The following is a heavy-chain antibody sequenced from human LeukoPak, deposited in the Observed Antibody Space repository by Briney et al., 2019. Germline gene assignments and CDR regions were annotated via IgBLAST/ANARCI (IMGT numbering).Heavy chain of an antibody. J-gene: IGHJ4*02. CDR1: GGSISSYY. CDR2: IHYSGST. D-gene: IGHD6-13*01. V-gene: IGHV4-59*01. Sequence: SETLSLTCTVSGGSISSYYWSWIRQSPGKGLEWIGDIHYSGSTNYNPSLKSRVTISVDASKNQFSLKGSSVTAADTAVYYCARGGYSSSWYFDYWGQGSLVTVSS. CDR3: ARGGYSSSWYFDY.